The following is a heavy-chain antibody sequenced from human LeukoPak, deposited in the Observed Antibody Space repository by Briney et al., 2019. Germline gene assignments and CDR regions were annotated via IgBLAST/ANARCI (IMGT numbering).Heavy chain of an antibody. J-gene: IGHJ6*03. CDR3: ARVDWLANHYYYMDV. CDR1: GYSISTGYY. CDR2: IYHSGST. Sequence: PSETLPLTCTVSGYSISTGYYWGWIRQPPGKGLEWIGSIYHSGSTYYNPSLKSRVTISVDTSKNQFSLKLSSVIAADTAVYYCARVDWLANHYYYMDVWGKGTTVTVSS. D-gene: IGHD2-21*01. V-gene: IGHV4-38-2*02.